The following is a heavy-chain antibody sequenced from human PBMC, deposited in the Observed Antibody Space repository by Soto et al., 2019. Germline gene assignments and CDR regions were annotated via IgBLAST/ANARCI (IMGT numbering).Heavy chain of an antibody. CDR2: INHSGST. CDR3: ARGRIIQLWSRVQYYYYMDV. D-gene: IGHD5-18*01. J-gene: IGHJ6*03. Sequence: SETLSLTCAVYGGSFSGYYWSWIRQPPGKGLEWIGEINHSGSTNYNPSLKSRVTISVDTSKNQFSLKLSSVTAADTAVYYCARGRIIQLWSRVQYYYYMDVWGKGTTVTVSS. V-gene: IGHV4-34*01. CDR1: GGSFSGYY.